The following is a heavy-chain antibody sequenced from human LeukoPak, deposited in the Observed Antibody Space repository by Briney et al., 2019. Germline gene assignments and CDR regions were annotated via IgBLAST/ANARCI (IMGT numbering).Heavy chain of an antibody. CDR1: GFTFSSHA. Sequence: PGGSLRLSCAASGFTFSSHAMSWVRQAPGKGLEWVAAISGSGGSTYYADSVKGRFTISRDNSKNTLYLQMSSLRAEDTVVYYCARDRYCSGGSCYEPGRFDYWGQGTLVPVSS. CDR2: ISGSGGST. J-gene: IGHJ4*02. CDR3: ARDRYCSGGSCYEPGRFDY. V-gene: IGHV3-23*01. D-gene: IGHD2-15*01.